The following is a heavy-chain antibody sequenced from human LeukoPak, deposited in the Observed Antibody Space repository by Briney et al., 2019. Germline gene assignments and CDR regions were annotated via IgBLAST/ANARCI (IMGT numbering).Heavy chain of an antibody. Sequence: GGSLRLSCAASGFSFSEYAMHWVRQAPGKGLEWVAVISYDGSNKYYADSVKGRFTISRDNSKNTLYLQMNSLRAEDTAVYYCARAPGIAATAGGYWGQGTLVTVSS. D-gene: IGHD6-13*01. CDR3: ARAPGIAATAGGY. J-gene: IGHJ4*02. CDR2: ISYDGSNK. CDR1: GFSFSEYA. V-gene: IGHV3-30-3*01.